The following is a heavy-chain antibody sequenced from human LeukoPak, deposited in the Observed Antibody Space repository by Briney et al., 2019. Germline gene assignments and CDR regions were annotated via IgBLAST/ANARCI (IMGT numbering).Heavy chain of an antibody. V-gene: IGHV1-2*02. D-gene: IGHD4-17*01. J-gene: IGHJ4*02. Sequence: GAPVKVSCKASGYTFTGYYMHWVRQAPGQGLEWMGWINPNSGGTNYARKFQGRVTMTRDTSISTAYMELSRLRSDDTAVYYCAPTTVTRFVFDYWGQGTLVTVSS. CDR2: INPNSGGT. CDR1: GYTFTGYY. CDR3: APTTVTRFVFDY.